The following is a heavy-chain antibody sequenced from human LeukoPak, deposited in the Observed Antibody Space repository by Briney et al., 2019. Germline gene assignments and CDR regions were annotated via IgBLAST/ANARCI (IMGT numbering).Heavy chain of an antibody. Sequence: GGSLRLSCAASGFTFSSYGMHWVRQAPGKGLEWEANIKQDGSEKYYVDSVKGRFTISRDNAKSSLYLQMNSLRAEDTAVYYCARDTVTSFDYWGQGTLVTVSS. J-gene: IGHJ4*02. D-gene: IGHD4-17*01. CDR3: ARDTVTSFDY. V-gene: IGHV3-7*01. CDR1: GFTFSSYG. CDR2: IKQDGSEK.